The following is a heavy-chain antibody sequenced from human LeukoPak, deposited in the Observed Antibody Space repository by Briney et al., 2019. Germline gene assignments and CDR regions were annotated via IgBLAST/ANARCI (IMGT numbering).Heavy chain of an antibody. CDR1: GFTFGTYS. CDR2: ISSRSSYI. J-gene: IGHJ4*02. D-gene: IGHD3-16*01. Sequence: PGGSLRLSCVASGFTFGTYSMKWVRQAPGKGLEWVSSISSRSSYIYYADSVKGRFTISRDNAKNSLYLQMTSLRAEDTAVYYCARALDYGDYWGQGTLGTVSS. V-gene: IGHV3-21*01. CDR3: ARALDYGDY.